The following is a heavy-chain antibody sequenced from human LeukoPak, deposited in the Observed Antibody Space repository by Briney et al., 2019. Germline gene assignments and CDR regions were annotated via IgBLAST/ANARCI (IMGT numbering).Heavy chain of an antibody. V-gene: IGHV1-8*01. CDR2: MNPNSGAT. D-gene: IGHD2-21*01. CDR3: TRPPPRNCRGDSSDDY. J-gene: IGHJ4*02. Sequence: ASVKVSCKASGYTFTDYDINWVRQATGQGLEWMGWMNPNSGATGYAEKFQGRVTMTRSTSISVAYMELSSLTSEDTAVYYCTRPPPRNCRGDSSDDYWGQGTLVTVSS. CDR1: GYTFTDYD.